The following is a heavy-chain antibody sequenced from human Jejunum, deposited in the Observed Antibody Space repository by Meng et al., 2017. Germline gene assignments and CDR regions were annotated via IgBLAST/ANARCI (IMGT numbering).Heavy chain of an antibody. D-gene: IGHD2-2*01. CDR3: ARNCTNTRCSHRGFDN. Sequence: QLQLQESGPGLVKPSETLSPTCTVSGGSITSHPYSWAWIRHPPGKGLEWIGSAYYSGSTYYNPSLRSRVTISVDTSKNQFSLRLSSVTASDTALYYCARNCTNTRCSHRGFDNWGQGSLVTVSS. CDR2: AYYSGST. V-gene: IGHV4-39*01. J-gene: IGHJ4*02. CDR1: GGSITSHPYS.